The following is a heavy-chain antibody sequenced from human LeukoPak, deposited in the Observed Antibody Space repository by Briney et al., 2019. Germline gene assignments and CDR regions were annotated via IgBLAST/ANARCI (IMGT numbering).Heavy chain of an antibody. V-gene: IGHV4-59*12. CDR3: ARHSGTLGYFDY. D-gene: IGHD1-14*01. J-gene: IGHJ4*02. CDR1: GGSISSYY. Sequence: SETLSLTCTVSGGSISSYYWSWIRQPPGKGLEWIGYFYYRGSTNYNPSLKSRVTISLDTSKNQLSLRLRSVTAADTAVYYCARHSGTLGYFDYWGQETRVTVSS. CDR2: FYYRGST.